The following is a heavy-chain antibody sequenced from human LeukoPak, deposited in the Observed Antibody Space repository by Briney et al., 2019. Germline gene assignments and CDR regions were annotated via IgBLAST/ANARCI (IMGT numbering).Heavy chain of an antibody. J-gene: IGHJ3*01. CDR2: IDRDGTRQ. CDR3: ARDQSPTMYYGDSPVYHDALDL. V-gene: IGHV3-7*01. D-gene: IGHD2-8*01. CDR1: GFAFTPW. Sequence: GGSLRLSCAASGFAFTPWMTWVRQAPGKGLEWVANIDRDGTRQNYVDSVKGRFTISRGNAKKSLYLQMNSLRAEDTAVYYCARDQSPTMYYGDSPVYHDALDLWGQGTTVTVSP.